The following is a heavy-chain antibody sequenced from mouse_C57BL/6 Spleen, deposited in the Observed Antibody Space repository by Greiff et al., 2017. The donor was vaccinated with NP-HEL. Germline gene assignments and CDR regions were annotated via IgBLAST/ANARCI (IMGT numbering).Heavy chain of an antibody. D-gene: IGHD1-1*01. Sequence: VKLMESGAELVKPGASVKISCKASGYAFSSYWMNWVKQRPGKGLEWIGQIYPGDGDTNYNGKFKGKATLTADKSSSTAYMQLSSLTSEDSAVYFCAREVYYYGSSCYAMDYWGQGTSVTVSS. CDR3: AREVYYYGSSCYAMDY. CDR1: GYAFSSYW. J-gene: IGHJ4*01. V-gene: IGHV1-80*01. CDR2: IYPGDGDT.